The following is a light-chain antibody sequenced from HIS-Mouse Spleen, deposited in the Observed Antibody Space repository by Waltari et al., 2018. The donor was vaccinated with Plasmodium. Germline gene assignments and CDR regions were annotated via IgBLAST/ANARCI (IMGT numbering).Light chain of an antibody. CDR1: ALPKKY. CDR3: YSTDSSGNHRV. V-gene: IGLV3-10*01. CDR2: EDS. J-gene: IGLJ3*02. Sequence: SYELTQPPSVSVSPGQTARITCSGDALPKKYAYWYQPKSGPAPVLVIYEDSKRPSGIPERFSGSSSGTMATLTSSGAQVEDEADYYCYSTDSSGNHRVFGGGTKLTVL.